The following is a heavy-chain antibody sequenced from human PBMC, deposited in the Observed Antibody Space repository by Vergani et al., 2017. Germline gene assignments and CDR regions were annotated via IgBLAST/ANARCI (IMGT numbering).Heavy chain of an antibody. J-gene: IGHJ4*02. D-gene: IGHD2-21*01. CDR2: VFYGGRT. V-gene: IGHV4-39*01. Sequence: QMQLQETGPGLVKPSETLFLSCTVSGYSISTSSYAWGWIRPPPGKTLEWIGTVFYGGRTSYNPSLKSRVTLSLDTSKKQISLHLTSVTAADTAVYYCARHIYVVQPSSMTACDYWGQGTLDTVSS. CDR3: ARHIYVVQPSSMTACDY. CDR1: GYSISTSSYA.